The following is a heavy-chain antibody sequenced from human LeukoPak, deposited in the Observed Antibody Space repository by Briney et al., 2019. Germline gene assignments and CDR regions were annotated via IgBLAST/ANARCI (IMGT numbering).Heavy chain of an antibody. J-gene: IGHJ3*02. V-gene: IGHV4-31*03. CDR3: ARAPGAFDI. Sequence: SETLSLTCPVSGDSITSGSYYWAWIRQHPGKGLEWIGYIYYTGGTHYNPSLKSRLTISVDTSENHFSLKLSSVTAADTAIYFCARAPGAFDIWGQGTMVTVSS. CDR1: GDSITSGSYY. CDR2: IYYTGGT.